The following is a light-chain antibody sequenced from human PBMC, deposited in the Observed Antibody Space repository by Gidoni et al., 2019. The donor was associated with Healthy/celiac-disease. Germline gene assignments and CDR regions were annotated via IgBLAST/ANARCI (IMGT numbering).Light chain of an antibody. Sequence: DIQMPQSPSTLSASVGDRVTITGRASQSIRSSLNWYQQKPGKAPKLLIYAASSLQSGVPSRFSGSGSGTDFTLTISSLQPEDFATYYCQQSYSTLGTFGQGTKLEIK. CDR3: QQSYSTLGT. CDR1: QSIRSS. J-gene: IGKJ2*01. V-gene: IGKV1-39*01. CDR2: AAS.